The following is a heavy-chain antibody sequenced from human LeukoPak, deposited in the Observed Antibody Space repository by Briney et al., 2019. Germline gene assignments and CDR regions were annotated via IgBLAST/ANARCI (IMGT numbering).Heavy chain of an antibody. CDR1: AYTFTSYY. V-gene: IGHV1-46*01. CDR2: INPSGGST. CDR3: HRAGYWAASGYATI. J-gene: IGHJ4*02. Sequence: ASVTVSCKASAYTFTSYYMHWVRQAPGQGLEWIGIINPSGGSTTSAQKFQGSVTLTRATSTSIVYMALTSLTPEATTMNYFHRAGYWAASGYATIWGQGTLVTVP. D-gene: IGHD6-13*01.